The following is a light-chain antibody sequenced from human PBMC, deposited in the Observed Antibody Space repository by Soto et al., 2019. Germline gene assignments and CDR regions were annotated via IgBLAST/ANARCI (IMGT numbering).Light chain of an antibody. CDR2: GNS. CDR1: SSNIGTGYD. Sequence: QSVLTQPPSVSGAPGQRVTISCTGSSSNIGTGYDVHWYQQLPGTAPKLLIYGNSNRPSGVPDRFSGSKSGTSASLAITGLQAEDEADYYRQSYDSSLSGNVVFGGGTKLTV. CDR3: QSYDSSLSGNVV. V-gene: IGLV1-40*01. J-gene: IGLJ2*01.